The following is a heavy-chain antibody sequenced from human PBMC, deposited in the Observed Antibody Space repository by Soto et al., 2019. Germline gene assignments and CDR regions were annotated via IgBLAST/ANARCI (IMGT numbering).Heavy chain of an antibody. Sequence: QVQLQESGPGLVKPSQTVSLTCSVSGASISTGGYYWSWIRQPPGKGLEWIGYIYNSGSIYYNPSLKTRVTISADTSTNQFSLTVTSVTAADTAMYYCARDLRLASWGQGTLVTVSS. J-gene: IGHJ4*02. CDR2: IYNSGSI. CDR1: GASISTGGYY. V-gene: IGHV4-31*03. CDR3: ARDLRLAS.